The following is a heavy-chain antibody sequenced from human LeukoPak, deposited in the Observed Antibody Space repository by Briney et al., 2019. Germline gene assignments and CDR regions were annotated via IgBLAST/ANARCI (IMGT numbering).Heavy chain of an antibody. CDR3: ARAGFFDTRAFDL. CDR1: GYTFLDYY. J-gene: IGHJ3*01. CDR2: FNPKGGAT. D-gene: IGHD3-9*01. V-gene: IGHV1-2*02. Sequence: ASVKVSCKASGYTFLDYYIHWVRQAPGHGPEWMGWFNPKGGATNFALTFRGRITMTADRSVSTAYLDLSRLTSDDTALYYCARAGFFDTRAFDLWGQGTMVAVSS.